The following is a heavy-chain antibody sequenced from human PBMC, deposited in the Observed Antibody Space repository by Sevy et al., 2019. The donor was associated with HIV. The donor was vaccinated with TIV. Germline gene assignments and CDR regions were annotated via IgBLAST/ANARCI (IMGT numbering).Heavy chain of an antibody. V-gene: IGHV3-74*01. CDR2: INSDGSST. CDR3: ARVGLGYDTSGVDY. D-gene: IGHD3-22*01. Sequence: GGSLRLSCAASGFTFSSYWMHWVRQAPGKGLVWVSLINSDGSSTNYADSVKGRFTISRDNAKNTLYLRMNSLRAEDTAVYFCARVGLGYDTSGVDYWGQGTLVTVSS. J-gene: IGHJ4*02. CDR1: GFTFSSYW.